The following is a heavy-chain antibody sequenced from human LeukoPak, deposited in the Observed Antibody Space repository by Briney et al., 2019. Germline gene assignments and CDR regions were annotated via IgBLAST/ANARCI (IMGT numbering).Heavy chain of an antibody. CDR3: ARAEDGGIWFGELLLNY. Sequence: SVKVSCKASGGTFSSNAISWVRQAPGQGLEWMGGIIPIFGTANYAQKFQGRVTITTDESTSTAYMELSSLRSEDTAVYYCARAEDGGIWFGELLLNYWGQGTLVTVSS. D-gene: IGHD3-10*01. CDR1: GGTFSSNA. CDR2: IIPIFGTA. J-gene: IGHJ4*02. V-gene: IGHV1-69*05.